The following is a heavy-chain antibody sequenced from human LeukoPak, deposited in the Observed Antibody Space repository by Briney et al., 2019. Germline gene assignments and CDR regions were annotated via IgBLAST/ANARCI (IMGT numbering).Heavy chain of an antibody. CDR1: GGSISSYY. D-gene: IGHD3-3*01. CDR2: IYYSGST. CDR3: AREDLWGDYYYMDV. V-gene: IGHV4-59*12. J-gene: IGHJ6*03. Sequence: SETLSLTCTVSGGSISSYYWSWIRQPPGKGLEWIGYIYYSGSTNYNPSLKSRVTISVDTSKNRFSLKLSSVTAADTAVYYCAREDLWGDYYYMDVWGKGTTVTVSS.